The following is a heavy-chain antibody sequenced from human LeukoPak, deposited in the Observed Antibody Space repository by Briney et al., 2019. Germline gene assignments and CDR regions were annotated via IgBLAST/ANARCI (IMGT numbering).Heavy chain of an antibody. D-gene: IGHD3-22*01. CDR1: GFTFYDYA. J-gene: IGHJ4*02. V-gene: IGHV3-9*01. Sequence: GGSLRLSCAASGFTFYDYAMHWVRHAPGKGPEWVSGISWNSGSIGYADSVKGRFTISRDNAKNTLYLQMNSLRAEDTAIYYCVKERDSRGYFDYWGQGILVTVSS. CDR2: ISWNSGSI. CDR3: VKERDSRGYFDY.